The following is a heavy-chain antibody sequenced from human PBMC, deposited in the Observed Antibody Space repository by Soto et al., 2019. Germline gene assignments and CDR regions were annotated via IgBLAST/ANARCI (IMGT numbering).Heavy chain of an antibody. Sequence: SETLSLTCKVSGGAIDRGGYYWCWIRQHPGKGLEWIGHIYYTGSAYYKPSLKSRVSMSIDTSQNQFSLELISVTAADTAVYYCARVGTSYARRGLDVWGQGTTVTVSS. D-gene: IGHD7-27*01. J-gene: IGHJ6*02. CDR1: GGAIDRGGYY. CDR2: IYYTGSA. CDR3: ARVGTSYARRGLDV. V-gene: IGHV4-31*03.